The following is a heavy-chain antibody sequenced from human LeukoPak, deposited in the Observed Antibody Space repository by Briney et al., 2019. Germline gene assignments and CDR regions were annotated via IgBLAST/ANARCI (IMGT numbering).Heavy chain of an antibody. D-gene: IGHD3-22*01. CDR2: IRRDVNEK. J-gene: IGHJ4*02. Sequence: GGSLRLSCAASGFTFRSHWMNWVRQAPGKGLEWVANIRRDVNEKYYVDSVKGRFTISRDNAKNSLFLQMNSLRAEDTAVYYCARRQPDYYDSSGYSDWGQGTLVTVSS. V-gene: IGHV3-7*01. CDR1: GFTFRSHW. CDR3: ARRQPDYYDSSGYSD.